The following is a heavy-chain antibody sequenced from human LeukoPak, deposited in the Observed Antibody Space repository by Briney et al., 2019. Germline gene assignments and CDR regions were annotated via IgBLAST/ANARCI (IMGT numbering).Heavy chain of an antibody. J-gene: IGHJ4*02. Sequence: PSETLSLICTVSGGSISSYYWSWIRQPPGKGLEWIGYIYYSGSTNYNPSLKSRVTISVDTSKNQFSLKLSSVTAADTAVYYCARGSDKRIWSGYYNGGLDYWGQGTLVTVSS. D-gene: IGHD3-3*01. CDR2: IYYSGST. CDR3: ARGSDKRIWSGYYNGGLDY. CDR1: GGSISSYY. V-gene: IGHV4-59*12.